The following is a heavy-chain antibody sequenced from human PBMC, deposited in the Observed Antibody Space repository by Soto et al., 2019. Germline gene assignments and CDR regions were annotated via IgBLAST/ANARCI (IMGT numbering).Heavy chain of an antibody. J-gene: IGHJ4*02. CDR2: ISTSGGYT. Sequence: EVQLLESGGDLVQPGGSLRLSCEASGFTFNNYAMNWVRQAPGKGLEWVSTISTSGGYTNYADSVTGRFTISRDNSKNTVSLQMNSLRAEDTAVYYCAKAGYYNDRSGYYYFDYWGQGTLVTVSS. CDR3: AKAGYYNDRSGYYYFDY. CDR1: GFTFNNYA. V-gene: IGHV3-23*01. D-gene: IGHD3-22*01.